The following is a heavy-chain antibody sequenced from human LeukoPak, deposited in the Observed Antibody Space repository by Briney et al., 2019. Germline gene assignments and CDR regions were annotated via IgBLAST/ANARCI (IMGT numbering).Heavy chain of an antibody. Sequence: GGSLRLSCAASGFTFSSYAMSWVRQAPGKGLEWVSAISGSGGSTYYADSVKGRFTISRDNSKNTPYLQMNSLRAEDTAVYYCAKGTHYYDSSGLDAFDIWGQGTMVTVSS. D-gene: IGHD3-22*01. J-gene: IGHJ3*02. V-gene: IGHV3-23*01. CDR1: GFTFSSYA. CDR2: ISGSGGST. CDR3: AKGTHYYDSSGLDAFDI.